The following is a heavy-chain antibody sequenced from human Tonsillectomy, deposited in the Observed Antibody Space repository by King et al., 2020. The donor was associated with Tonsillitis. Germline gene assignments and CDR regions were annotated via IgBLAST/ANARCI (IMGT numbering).Heavy chain of an antibody. D-gene: IGHD2/OR15-2a*01. J-gene: IGHJ6*02. CDR3: AKDYFRSSSYYYGMDV. Sequence: VQLVESGGGLVQPGGSLRLSCAASGFTFSSYAMSWVRQAPGKGLEWVSAISGSGGSTYYADSVKGRFTISRDNSKNTLYLQMNSLRAEDTAVYYCAKDYFRSSSYYYGMDVWGPGTTVTVSS. CDR1: GFTFSSYA. CDR2: ISGSGGST. V-gene: IGHV3-23*04.